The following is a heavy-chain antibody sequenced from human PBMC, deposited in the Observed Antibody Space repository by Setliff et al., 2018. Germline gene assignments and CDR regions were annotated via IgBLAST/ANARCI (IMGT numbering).Heavy chain of an antibody. Sequence: SSETLSLTCDVSGYSISSGYCWGWIRQPPGKGLEWIGSICHSGSTHYNPSLKSRVTISVDTSKNQFSLNLSSVTAADTAIYYCARVVPLGGTDRWGQGTLVTVSS. CDR1: GYSISSGYC. J-gene: IGHJ5*02. CDR3: ARVVPLGGTDR. CDR2: ICHSGST. V-gene: IGHV4-38-2*01. D-gene: IGHD1-1*01.